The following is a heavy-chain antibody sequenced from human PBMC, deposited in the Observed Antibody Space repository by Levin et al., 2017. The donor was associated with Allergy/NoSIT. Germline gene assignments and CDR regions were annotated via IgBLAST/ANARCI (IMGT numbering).Heavy chain of an antibody. J-gene: IGHJ6*02. CDR3: ARGVHYDFWSGYDYYYGMDV. D-gene: IGHD3-3*01. CDR1: GYTFTSYA. Sequence: ASVKVSCKASGYTFTSYAMNWVRQAPGQGLEWMGWINTNTGNPTYAQGFTGRFVFSLDTSVSTAYLQISSLKAEDTAVYYCARGVHYDFWSGYDYYYGMDVWGQGTTVTVSS. CDR2: INTNTGNP. V-gene: IGHV7-4-1*02.